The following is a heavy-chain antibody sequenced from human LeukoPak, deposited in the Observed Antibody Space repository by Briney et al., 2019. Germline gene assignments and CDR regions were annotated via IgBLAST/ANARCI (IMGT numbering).Heavy chain of an antibody. V-gene: IGHV4-34*01. CDR1: GESFSGYY. CDR2: INHSGST. Sequence: SETLSLTCAVYGESFSGYYWSWIRQPPGRGLEWIEEINHSGSTSYSASLKSRVTISVDTSKNQFSLKLNSVTAADTAVYYCARGDIAAGGAPFDYWGQGTLVTVSS. CDR3: ARGDIAAGGAPFDY. D-gene: IGHD6-13*01. J-gene: IGHJ4*02.